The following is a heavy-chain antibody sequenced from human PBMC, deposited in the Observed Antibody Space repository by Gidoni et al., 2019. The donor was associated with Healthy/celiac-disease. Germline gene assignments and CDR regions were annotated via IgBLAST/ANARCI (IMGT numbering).Heavy chain of an antibody. V-gene: IGHV5-51*01. Sequence: EVQLVQSGAEVKKPGESLKISCKGSGYSFTSYWIGWVRQMPGKGLEWMGIIYPGDSDTRYSQSFQGQVTISADKSISTAYLQWSSLKASDTAMYYCARGINYVDTAMVFQPQSVYFDYWGQGTLVTVSS. CDR2: IYPGDSDT. J-gene: IGHJ4*02. CDR1: GYSFTSYW. CDR3: ARGINYVDTAMVFQPQSVYFDY. D-gene: IGHD5-18*01.